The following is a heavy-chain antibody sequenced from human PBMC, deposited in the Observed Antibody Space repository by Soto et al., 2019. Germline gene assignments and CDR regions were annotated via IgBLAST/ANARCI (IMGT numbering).Heavy chain of an antibody. CDR1: GYIFSSHG. J-gene: IGHJ4*02. D-gene: IGHD4-17*01. CDR3: ARDAFDADSIDF. Sequence: QVHLVQSGAEVKKPGASVKVSCKASGYIFSSHGISWVRQAPGRGLEWMAWISAYNGDRNYAETFQGRVTVTTDAYTNTSYIALRSLRSDDTAVYYCARDAFDADSIDFWGQGTLVTVSS. CDR2: ISAYNGDR. V-gene: IGHV1-18*01.